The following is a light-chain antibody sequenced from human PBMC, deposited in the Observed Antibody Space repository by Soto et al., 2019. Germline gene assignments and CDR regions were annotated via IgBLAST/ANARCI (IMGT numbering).Light chain of an antibody. J-gene: IGLJ1*01. CDR3: NSYTSANTYV. CDR1: GSDIGAYEH. CDR2: GVT. V-gene: IGLV2-14*01. Sequence: SALTQPASVSGSPGQSITISCTGTGSDIGAYEHVSWYQHLPGKAPKLMIYGVTNRPSGVSNRFAGSKSGNTASLTISGLQAGDEADYYCNSYTSANTYVFGTGTKVTVL.